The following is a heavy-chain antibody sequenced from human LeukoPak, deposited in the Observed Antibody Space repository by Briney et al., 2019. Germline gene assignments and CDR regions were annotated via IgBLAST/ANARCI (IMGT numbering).Heavy chain of an antibody. V-gene: IGHV3-23*01. CDR3: AKDQYGGNPQYYFDY. CDR1: GFTFSNYA. J-gene: IGHJ4*02. D-gene: IGHD4-23*01. Sequence: PGGSLRLSCAASGFTFSNYAMSWVRQAPGKGLEWVSAISGSGGNTYNADSVKGRFTISRDNSKNTLYLQMSSLRAEDTAVYYCAKDQYGGNPQYYFDYWGQGTLVTVSS. CDR2: ISGSGGNT.